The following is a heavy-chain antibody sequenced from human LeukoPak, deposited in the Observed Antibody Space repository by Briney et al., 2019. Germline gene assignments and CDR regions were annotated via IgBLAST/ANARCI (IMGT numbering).Heavy chain of an antibody. D-gene: IGHD6-19*01. CDR3: ARVGGPGWYGY. CDR2: INIDGSTT. V-gene: IGHV3-74*03. CDR1: GFTFSSYW. J-gene: IGHJ4*02. Sequence: GGSLRLSCAASGFTFSSYWMHWVRQVPGRGLVWVLRINIDGSTTTYAGSVKGRFTISRDNAKNTLYLQMNSLRAEDTALYYCARVGGPGWYGYWGQGTLVTVSS.